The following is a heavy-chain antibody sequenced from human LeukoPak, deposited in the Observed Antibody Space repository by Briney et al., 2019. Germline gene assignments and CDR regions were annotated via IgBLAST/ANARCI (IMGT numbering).Heavy chain of an antibody. CDR1: GFTFSSYW. CDR2: IKQDGSEK. J-gene: IGHJ1*01. CDR3: SSLSSGWYVGYFQH. D-gene: IGHD6-19*01. V-gene: IGHV3-7*01. Sequence: PGGSLRLSCAASGFTFSSYWMSWVRQAPGKGLEWVANIKQDGSEKYYVDSVKGRFTISRDNAKNSLYLQMNSLRAEDTAVYYCSSLSSGWYVGYFQHWGQGTLVTVSS.